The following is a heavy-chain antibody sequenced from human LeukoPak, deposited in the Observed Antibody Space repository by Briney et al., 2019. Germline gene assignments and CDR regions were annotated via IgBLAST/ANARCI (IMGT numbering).Heavy chain of an antibody. CDR1: GFTFSSYG. V-gene: IGHV3-30*18. CDR3: AKTPHYDILTGYFKQGYYFDY. Sequence: GRSLRLSCAASGFTFSSYGMHWVRQAPGKGLEWVAVISYDGSNKYYADSVKGRFTISRDNSKNTLYLQMNSLRAEDTAVYYCAKTPHYDILTGYFKQGYYFDYWGQGTLVTVSS. CDR2: ISYDGSNK. J-gene: IGHJ4*02. D-gene: IGHD3-9*01.